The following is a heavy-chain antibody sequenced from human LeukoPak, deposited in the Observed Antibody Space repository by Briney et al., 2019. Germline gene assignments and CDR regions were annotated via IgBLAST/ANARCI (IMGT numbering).Heavy chain of an antibody. CDR2: ISSSSSYI. J-gene: IGHJ5*02. CDR1: GFTFSSYS. Sequence: GGSLRLSCAASGFTFSSYSMNWVRQAPGKGLEWVSSISSSSSYIYYADSVKGRFTISRDNAKNSLYLQMNSQRAEDTAVYYCARDASEYDFWSGYYNWFDPWGQGTLVTVSS. CDR3: ARDASEYDFWSGYYNWFDP. D-gene: IGHD3-3*01. V-gene: IGHV3-21*01.